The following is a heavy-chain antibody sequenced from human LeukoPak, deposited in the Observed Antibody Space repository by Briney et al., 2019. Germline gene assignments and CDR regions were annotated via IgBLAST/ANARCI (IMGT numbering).Heavy chain of an antibody. CDR1: GFTFSTYW. V-gene: IGHV3-7*01. J-gene: IGHJ5*01. Sequence: PGGSLRLSCAASGFTFSTYWMSWVRQAPGKGLEWVAIIKHDGSEKYYVDSVKGRFTISRDNAKSSLYLQMSSLRVEDTAVYYCTRDPRHFDSCGQGTLVTVSS. CDR3: TRDPRHFDS. CDR2: IKHDGSEK. D-gene: IGHD6-6*01.